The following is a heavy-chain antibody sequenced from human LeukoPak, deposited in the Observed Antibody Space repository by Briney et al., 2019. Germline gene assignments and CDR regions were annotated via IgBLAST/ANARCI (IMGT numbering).Heavy chain of an antibody. CDR1: GFSLSTSGVG. D-gene: IGHD3-22*01. CDR2: IYWDDDK. J-gene: IGHJ4*02. CDR3: AHSDAYYDSSGYSSYYFDY. V-gene: IGHV2-5*02. Sequence: SGPTLVNPTQTLTLTCTFSGFSLSTSGVGVGWIRQPPGNALEWLALIYWDDDKRYSPSLKSRLTITKDTSKNQVVLTMTNMDPVDTATYYCAHSDAYYDSSGYSSYYFDYWGQGTLVTVSS.